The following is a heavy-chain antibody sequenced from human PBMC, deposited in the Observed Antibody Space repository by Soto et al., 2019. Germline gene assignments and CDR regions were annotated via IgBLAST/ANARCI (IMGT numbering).Heavy chain of an antibody. CDR1: GYTFTSYG. Sequence: QVQLVQSGAEVKNPGASVQVSCKASGYTFTSYGIIWVRPAPGQGLEWMGWISAYNGNTNYAQKLQGRVTMTTDTSTSPSNMELRRLRSDDTAVYYCARTPDPPTPPYYYYYGMDVWGQGTTVTVSS. V-gene: IGHV1-18*01. J-gene: IGHJ6*02. CDR3: ARTPDPPTPPYYYYYGMDV. CDR2: ISAYNGNT.